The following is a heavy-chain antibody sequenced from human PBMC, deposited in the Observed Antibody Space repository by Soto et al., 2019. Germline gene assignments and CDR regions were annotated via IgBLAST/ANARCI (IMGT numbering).Heavy chain of an antibody. CDR3: ARGEVVTPDY. Sequence: QVQLQESGPGLVKPSETLSLTCTVSGGSVSSGSYYWSWIRQPPGKGLEWIGYIYYSGSTNYNPPRKSRVTISVDTSKNQFSLKLSSVTAADTAVYYCARGEVVTPDYWGQGTLVTVSS. V-gene: IGHV4-61*01. D-gene: IGHD2-21*02. J-gene: IGHJ4*02. CDR2: IYYSGST. CDR1: GGSVSSGSYY.